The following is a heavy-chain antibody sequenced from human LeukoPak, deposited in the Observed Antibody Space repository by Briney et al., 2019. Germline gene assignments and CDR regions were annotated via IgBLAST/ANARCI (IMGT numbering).Heavy chain of an antibody. J-gene: IGHJ1*01. D-gene: IGHD6-19*01. CDR1: GGSLSGYY. V-gene: IGHV4-34*01. CDR3: ARGHSGWFAEYFQH. Sequence: WEALSLTRAVYGGSLSGYYWSWIRQPPGKGLEWIGEINHSGSTNYNPSLKSRVTISVDTSKNQFSLKLSSVTAADTAVYYCARGHSGWFAEYFQHWGQGTLVTVSS. CDR2: INHSGST.